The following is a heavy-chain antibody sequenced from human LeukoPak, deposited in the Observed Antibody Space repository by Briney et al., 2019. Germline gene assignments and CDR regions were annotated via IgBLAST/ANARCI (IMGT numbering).Heavy chain of an antibody. V-gene: IGHV4-59*08. J-gene: IGHJ3*02. Sequence: SETLSLTCTVSGDSISNHYWSWIRQPPGKGLEWIGYIHYSGSTKYNPSLKSRVTISLDSSKTQFSLKLRSVTAADTAVYYCATNAGPAALDAVDIWGQGTMVTVSS. CDR3: ATNAGPAALDAVDI. CDR2: IHYSGST. D-gene: IGHD2-2*01. CDR1: GDSISNHY.